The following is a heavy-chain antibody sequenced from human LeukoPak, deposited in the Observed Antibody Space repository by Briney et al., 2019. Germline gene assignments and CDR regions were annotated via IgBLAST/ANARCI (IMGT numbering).Heavy chain of an antibody. CDR1: GGSFSGYY. V-gene: IGHV4-34*01. J-gene: IGHJ4*02. CDR2: INHSGST. Sequence: SETLSLTCAVYGGSFSGYYWSWIRQPPRKGLEWIGEINHSGSTNYNPSLKSRVTISVDTSKNQFSLKLSSVTAADTAVYYCARGEYSSSSVNYWGQGTLVTVSS. CDR3: ARGEYSSSSVNY. D-gene: IGHD6-6*01.